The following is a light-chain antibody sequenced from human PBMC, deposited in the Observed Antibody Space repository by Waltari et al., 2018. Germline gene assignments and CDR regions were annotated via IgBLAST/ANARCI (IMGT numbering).Light chain of an antibody. CDR2: VNSDGSH. CDR1: CWPSPSI. CDR3: QTGGHGTWV. J-gene: IGLJ3*02. Sequence: LVLTQSPPASASLGASVTLTGTLRCWPSPSILAYLPQHPESGPRYLMNVNSDGSHNKGVGIPDRFSGSSSGAERYLTIASLQSEDEADYYCQTGGHGTWVFGGGTRLTVL. V-gene: IGLV4-69*01.